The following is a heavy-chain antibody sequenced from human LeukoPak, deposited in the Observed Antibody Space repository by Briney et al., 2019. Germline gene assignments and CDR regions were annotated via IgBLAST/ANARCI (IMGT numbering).Heavy chain of an antibody. Sequence: SETLSLTCTVSGGSISGSYWSWIRQPPGKGLEWIAYMYNSGSTNYNPSLKSRVTISIDTSKNQFSLKLSSLTATDTAIYYCARGIESYGDYGYWGQGILVTVSS. CDR3: ARGIESYGDYGY. CDR2: MYNSGST. CDR1: GGSISGSY. V-gene: IGHV4-59*01. J-gene: IGHJ4*02. D-gene: IGHD4-17*01.